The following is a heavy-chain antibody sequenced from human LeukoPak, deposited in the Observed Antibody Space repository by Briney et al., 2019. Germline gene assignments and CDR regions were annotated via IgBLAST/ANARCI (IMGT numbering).Heavy chain of an antibody. CDR1: GGSISSYY. CDR2: IYYSGST. J-gene: IGHJ3*02. D-gene: IGHD3-22*01. CDR3: ARLRLRYDSNGYSTSYEAVDI. Sequence: SETLSLTCTVSGGSISSYYWSWIRQPPGKGLEWIGYIYYSGSTNYNPSLKSRVTISVDTSKNQFSLKLSSVTAADTAVYYCARLRLRYDSNGYSTSYEAVDIWGQGTVVIVSS. V-gene: IGHV4-59*08.